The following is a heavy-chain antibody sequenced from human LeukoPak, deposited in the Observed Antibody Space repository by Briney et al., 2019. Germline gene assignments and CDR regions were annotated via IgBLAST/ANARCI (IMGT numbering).Heavy chain of an antibody. CDR1: GGSIRSNY. J-gene: IGHJ4*02. CDR2: IYSSGNT. Sequence: SETLSLTCTVSGGSIRSNYWSWIRQSAGKGLEWIGRIYSSGNTNYNPSFESRVTMSVDTSKNQLSLKLKSVTAADTAVYYCVVTTVVLGRFDYWGQGTLVTVSS. V-gene: IGHV4-4*07. CDR3: VVTTVVLGRFDY. D-gene: IGHD4-23*01.